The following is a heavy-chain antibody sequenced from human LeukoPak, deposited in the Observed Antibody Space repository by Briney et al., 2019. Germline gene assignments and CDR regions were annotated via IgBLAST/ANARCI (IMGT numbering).Heavy chain of an antibody. CDR3: ASESFKAVAGYLDY. Sequence: PGGSLRLSCAASGFTFSNYAMTWVRQGPGKGLEWVSGISGSGDTTYYADSEKGRFTTSRDNFRNTLYLQMNSLTVADTAVYFCASESFKAVAGYLDYWGQGILVTVSS. J-gene: IGHJ4*02. V-gene: IGHV3-23*01. D-gene: IGHD6-19*01. CDR2: ISGSGDTT. CDR1: GFTFSNYA.